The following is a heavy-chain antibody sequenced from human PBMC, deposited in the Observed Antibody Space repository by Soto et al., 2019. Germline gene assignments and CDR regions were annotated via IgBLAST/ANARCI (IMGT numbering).Heavy chain of an antibody. Sequence: QVQLVESGGGVVQPGRSLRVSCAASEFTFSNYGMHWVRQAPGEGLEWVAAISHDGSNKYYADSVKGRFTISRDNSKNLLYLEMTSLRGEDTAVYYCAKEGRGSSTSCSRCYGLDVWGQGTTVTVSS. CDR1: EFTFSNYG. V-gene: IGHV3-30*18. CDR2: ISHDGSNK. J-gene: IGHJ6*02. CDR3: AKEGRGSSTSCSRCYGLDV. D-gene: IGHD2-2*01.